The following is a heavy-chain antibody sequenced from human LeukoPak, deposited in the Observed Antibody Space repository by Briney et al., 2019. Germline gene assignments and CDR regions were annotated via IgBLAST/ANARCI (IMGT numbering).Heavy chain of an antibody. D-gene: IGHD4-11*01. CDR3: AREYSNYHYYYYYMDV. Sequence: PGGSLRLSRAASGFTFSSYSMNWVRQAPGKGLEWVSSISSSSSYIYYADSVKGRFTISRDNAKNTLYLQMNSLRAEDTAVYYCAREYSNYHYYYYYMDVWGKGTTVTISS. J-gene: IGHJ6*03. CDR1: GFTFSSYS. CDR2: ISSSSSYI. V-gene: IGHV3-21*01.